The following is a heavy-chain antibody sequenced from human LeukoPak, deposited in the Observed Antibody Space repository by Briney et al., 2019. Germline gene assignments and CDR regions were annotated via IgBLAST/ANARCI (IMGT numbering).Heavy chain of an antibody. CDR1: GGTFSSYA. CDR3: ARNVAVAGMAGDSDGGY. V-gene: IGHV1-69*13. Sequence: SVKVSCKASGGTFSSYAISWVRQAPGQGLEWMGGIIPIFGTANYAQKFQGRVTITADESTSTAYMELSSLRSEDTAVYYCARNVAVAGMAGDSDGGYWGQGTLVTVSS. CDR2: IIPIFGTA. D-gene: IGHD6-19*01. J-gene: IGHJ4*02.